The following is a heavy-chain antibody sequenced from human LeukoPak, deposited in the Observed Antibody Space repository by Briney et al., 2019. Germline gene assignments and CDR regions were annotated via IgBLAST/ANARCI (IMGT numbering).Heavy chain of an antibody. CDR1: GFTFSSYW. CDR2: IKQDGTEI. V-gene: IGHV3-7*01. Sequence: GGSLRLSCAASGFTFSSYWMSWVRQAPGKGLEWVANIKQDGTEIYYVDSVKGRFTISRDNAQNTLYLQMNSLRAEDTAVYYCARSAYCGSNCHYYFDYWGQGTLVTVSS. J-gene: IGHJ4*02. CDR3: ARSAYCGSNCHYYFDY. D-gene: IGHD2-21*02.